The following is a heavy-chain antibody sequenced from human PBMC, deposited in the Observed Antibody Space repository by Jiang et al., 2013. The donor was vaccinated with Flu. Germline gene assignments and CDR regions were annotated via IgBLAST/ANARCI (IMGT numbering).Heavy chain of an antibody. CDR3: ARWGGSDY. D-gene: IGHD3-3*01. V-gene: IGHV4-38-2*02. CDR1: GYSISSGYY. J-gene: IGHJ4*02. CDR2: IYHSGST. Sequence: GSGLVKPSETLSLTCTVSGYSISSGYYWGWIRQPPGKGLEWIGSIYHSGSTYYNPSLKSRVTISVDTSKNQFSLKLSSVTAADTAVYYCARWGGSDYWGQGTLVTVSS.